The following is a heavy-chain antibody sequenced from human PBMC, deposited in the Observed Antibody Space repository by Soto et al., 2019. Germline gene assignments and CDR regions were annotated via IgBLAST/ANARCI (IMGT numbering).Heavy chain of an antibody. CDR3: ARDGLATSFDY. Sequence: SETLSLTCTVSGGSISSYYWSWIRQPPGKGLEWIGYIYYSGSTNYNPSLKSRVTISVDTSKNQFSLKLSSVTAADTAVYYCARDGLATSFDYWGQGTLVTVSS. J-gene: IGHJ4*02. V-gene: IGHV4-59*01. D-gene: IGHD6-19*01. CDR2: IYYSGST. CDR1: GGSISSYY.